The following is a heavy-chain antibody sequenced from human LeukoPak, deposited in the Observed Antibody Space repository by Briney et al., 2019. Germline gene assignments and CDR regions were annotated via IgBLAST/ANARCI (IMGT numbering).Heavy chain of an antibody. D-gene: IGHD3-22*01. J-gene: IGHJ5*02. CDR3: ARLYDSSGYTNWLDP. CDR1: GGSINSYY. Sequence: PSETLPLTCTVSGGSINSYYWSWIRQTPGKGLEWIGYIFYSGSINYNPSLKSRVTISDDTSKNQFSLKLSSVTAADTAVYYCARLYDSSGYTNWLDPWGQGTLVTVSS. CDR2: IFYSGSI. V-gene: IGHV4-59*01.